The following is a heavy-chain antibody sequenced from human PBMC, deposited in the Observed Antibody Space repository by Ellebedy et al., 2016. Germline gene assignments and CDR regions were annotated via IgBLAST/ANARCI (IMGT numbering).Heavy chain of an antibody. V-gene: IGHV3-30-3*01. CDR1: GFTFSSYA. J-gene: IGHJ4*02. CDR3: ARGDYYDSSGYFPSDY. D-gene: IGHD3-22*01. Sequence: GGSLRLXXAASGFTFSSYAMHWVRQAPGKGLEWVAVISYDGSNKYYADSVKGRFTISRDNSKNTLYLQMNSLRAEDTAVYYCARGDYYDSSGYFPSDYWGQGTLVTVSS. CDR2: ISYDGSNK.